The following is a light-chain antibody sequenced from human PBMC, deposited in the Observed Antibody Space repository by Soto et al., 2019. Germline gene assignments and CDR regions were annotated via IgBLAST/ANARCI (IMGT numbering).Light chain of an antibody. CDR3: HHYRSCPPIT. V-gene: IGKV3D-15*01. CDR1: QSVSSD. Sequence: EIVMTQSPDTLSVSPGDRAALSCRTSQSVSSDLAWYQQKPGQAPRLLIYGASTRATGIPARFSGSRSGTEFTLTISSLQSEDFAVYYCHHYRSCPPITFGQGNKLAIK. CDR2: GAS. J-gene: IGKJ2*01.